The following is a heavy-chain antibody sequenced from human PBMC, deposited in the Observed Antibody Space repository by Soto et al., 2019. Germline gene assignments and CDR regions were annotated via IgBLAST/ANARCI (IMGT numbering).Heavy chain of an antibody. J-gene: IGHJ4*02. V-gene: IGHV1-18*01. CDR3: ARGQYSSGWYHTEFDY. Sequence: ASVKVSCKASGYTFTSYGISWVRQAPGQGLEWMGWISAYNGNTNYAQKLQGRVTMTTDTSTSTAYMELRSLRSDDTAVYYCARGQYSSGWYHTEFDYWGQGTLVTVSS. CDR2: ISAYNGNT. CDR1: GYTFTSYG. D-gene: IGHD6-19*01.